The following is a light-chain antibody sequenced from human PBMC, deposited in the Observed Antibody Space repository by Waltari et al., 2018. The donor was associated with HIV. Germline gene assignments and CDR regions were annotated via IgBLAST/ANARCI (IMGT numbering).Light chain of an antibody. V-gene: IGKV1-5*03. CDR2: RAS. Sequence: DIQMTQSPSTLSASVGDRVTLTCRASQSISTWLAWYQQKPGKAPKLLIYRASTLESGVPSRFSGSGSGTDFTLTISSLQPDDFATYFCQHYINYPWTFGQGTKVETK. CDR3: QHYINYPWT. CDR1: QSISTW. J-gene: IGKJ1*01.